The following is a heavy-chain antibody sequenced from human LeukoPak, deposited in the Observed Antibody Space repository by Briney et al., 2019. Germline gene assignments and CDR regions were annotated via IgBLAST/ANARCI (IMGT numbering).Heavy chain of an antibody. Sequence: PSEPLSPPRTVSGRPIRRSSYYRGWPRHPPGKGLEWIGSIYYSGSTYYNPSLKSRVTISVDTSKNQFSLKLSSVTAADTAVYYCARESRTVEMGTSIHGHGFDPWGQGTLVTVSS. J-gene: IGHJ5*02. CDR2: IYYSGST. V-gene: IGHV4-39*07. CDR3: ARESRTVEMGTSIHGHGFDP. CDR1: GRPIRRSSYY. D-gene: IGHD5-24*01.